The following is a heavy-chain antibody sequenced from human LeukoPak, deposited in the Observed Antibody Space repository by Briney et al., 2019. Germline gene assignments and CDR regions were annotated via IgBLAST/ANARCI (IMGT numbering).Heavy chain of an antibody. D-gene: IGHD3-16*01. CDR2: ISYSGST. V-gene: IGHV4-59*01. J-gene: IGHJ3*01. CDR1: GGSISSYY. CDR3: ARDDAYY. Sequence: AETLSLTCTASGGSISSYYWSWIRQPPGKGLEWIGYISYSGSTTYNPSLRSRVTISVDTSKNQFSLNLISVTAADTAVYYCARDDAYYWGQGTLVTVSS.